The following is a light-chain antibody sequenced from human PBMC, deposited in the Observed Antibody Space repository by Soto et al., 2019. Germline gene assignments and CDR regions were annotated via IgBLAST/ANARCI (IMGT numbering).Light chain of an antibody. CDR1: QSVSSSY. V-gene: IGKV3-20*01. J-gene: IGKJ2*01. CDR2: GAS. Sequence: EIVLTQSPGTLSLSPGERATLSCRASQSVSSSYLAWYQKKPGQAPRLLIYGASSRATGIPDMFSGSGSGTDFTLTISRLEPEDFAVYYCQQYGSSYTFGQGTKLEIK. CDR3: QQYGSSYT.